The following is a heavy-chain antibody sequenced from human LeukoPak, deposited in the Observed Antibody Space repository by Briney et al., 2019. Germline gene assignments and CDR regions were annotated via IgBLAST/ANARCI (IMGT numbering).Heavy chain of an antibody. V-gene: IGHV4-59*01. CDR2: IYNSGST. D-gene: IGHD5-24*01. J-gene: IGHJ4*02. CDR1: GGSISSYH. Sequence: SETLSLTCTVSGGSISSYHWTWIRQPPGEGLEWIGHIYNSGSTNYNPSLRGRVTISLDTSKNQVSLKLISVTAADTAMYYCARRDGDGWGQGTLVTVSS. CDR3: ARRDGDG.